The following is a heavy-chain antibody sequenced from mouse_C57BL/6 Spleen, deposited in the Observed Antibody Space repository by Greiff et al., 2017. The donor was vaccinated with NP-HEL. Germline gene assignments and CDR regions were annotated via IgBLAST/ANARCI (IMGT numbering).Heavy chain of an antibody. J-gene: IGHJ3*01. D-gene: IGHD2-4*01. V-gene: IGHV1-55*01. CDR2: IYPGSGST. Sequence: QVQLQQPGAELVKPGASVKMSCKASGYTFTSYWITWVKQRPGQGLEWIGDIYPGSGSTNYNEKFKSKATLTVDTSSSTAYMQLSSLTSEDSAVYYRARHDEYDGPFAYWGQGTLVTVSA. CDR1: GYTFTSYW. CDR3: ARHDEYDGPFAY.